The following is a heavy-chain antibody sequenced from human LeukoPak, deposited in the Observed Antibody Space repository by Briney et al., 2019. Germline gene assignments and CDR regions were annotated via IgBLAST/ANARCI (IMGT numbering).Heavy chain of an antibody. D-gene: IGHD3-3*01. V-gene: IGHV1-69*05. CDR2: IIPIFGTA. J-gene: IGHJ3*02. CDR3: ARERAPFWSGYDDAFDI. CDR1: GGTFSSYA. Sequence: GASVKVSCKASGGTFSSYAISWARQAPGQGLEWMGRIIPIFGTANYAQKFQGRVTITTDESTSTAYMELSSLRSEDTAVYYCARERAPFWSGYDDAFDIWGQGTMVTVSS.